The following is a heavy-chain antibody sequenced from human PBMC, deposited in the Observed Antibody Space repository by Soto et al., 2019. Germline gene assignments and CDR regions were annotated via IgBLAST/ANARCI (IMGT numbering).Heavy chain of an antibody. CDR1: GFTFSSYG. Sequence: QVQLVESGGGVVQPGRSLRLSCAASGFTFSSYGMHWVRQAPGKGLEWVAVISYDGSNKYYADSVKGRFTISRDNSKNTLYLQMNSLRAEDMAVYYCEKDYFSFDSIGYYPTWGQGTLVTVSS. CDR3: EKDYFSFDSIGYYPT. D-gene: IGHD3-22*01. CDR2: ISYDGSNK. J-gene: IGHJ5*02. V-gene: IGHV3-30*18.